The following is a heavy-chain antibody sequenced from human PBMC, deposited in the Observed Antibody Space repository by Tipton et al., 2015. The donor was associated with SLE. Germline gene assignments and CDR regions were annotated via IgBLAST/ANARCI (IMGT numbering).Heavy chain of an antibody. CDR2: IYRSGSA. J-gene: IGHJ4*02. CDR1: SGSISSIDL. V-gene: IGHV4-4*02. CDR3: ARNGFYSLDY. D-gene: IGHD3-22*01. Sequence: TLSLTCAVSSGSISSIDLWSCVRQPPGKGLEGFGEIYRSGSATYNPSLKSRVTISMDKSKDRFSLNLASVTPADTAVYYCARNGFYSLDYWGQGTLVTVSS.